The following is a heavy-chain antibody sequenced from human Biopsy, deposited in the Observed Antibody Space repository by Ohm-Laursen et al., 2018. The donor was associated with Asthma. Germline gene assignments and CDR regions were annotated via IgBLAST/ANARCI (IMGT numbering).Heavy chain of an antibody. J-gene: IGHJ6*02. V-gene: IGHV4-34*01. CDR2: SDHRGNT. Sequence: SQTLSLTCSMYGLSSSAYYWTWIRPTPGKGLEWIGESDHRGNTNTNATLKSRVTISKAKSANEFSLKMKSVTAADTAIYYCARGPEWSGLDIWGQGTTATVSS. CDR3: ARGPEWSGLDI. D-gene: IGHD3-3*01. CDR1: GLSSSAYY.